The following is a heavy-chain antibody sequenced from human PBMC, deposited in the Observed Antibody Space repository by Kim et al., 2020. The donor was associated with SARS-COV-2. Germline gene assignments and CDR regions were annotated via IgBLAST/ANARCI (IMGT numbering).Heavy chain of an antibody. Sequence: SETLSLICTVSGGSISSYYWSWIRQPPGKGLEWIGYIYYSGSTNYNPSLKSRVTISVDTSKNQFSLKLSSVTAADTAVYYCASHPTSSAGYSSSWAAFDPWGQGTLVTVSS. CDR2: IYYSGST. D-gene: IGHD6-13*01. J-gene: IGHJ5*02. CDR3: ASHPTSSAGYSSSWAAFDP. CDR1: GGSISSYY. V-gene: IGHV4-59*01.